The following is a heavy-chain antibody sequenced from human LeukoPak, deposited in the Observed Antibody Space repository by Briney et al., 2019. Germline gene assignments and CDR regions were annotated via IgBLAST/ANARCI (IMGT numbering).Heavy chain of an antibody. Sequence: PSETLSLTCAVYGGSFSGYYWSWIRQPPGKGLEWIGEINHSGSTNNNPSLKSRVTISVDTSKNQFSLKLSSVTAADTAVYYCARVTGERNRRIAAAGTGRWFDPWGQGTLVTVSS. V-gene: IGHV4-34*01. J-gene: IGHJ5*02. CDR1: GGSFSGYY. CDR3: ARVTGERNRRIAAAGTGRWFDP. D-gene: IGHD6-13*01. CDR2: INHSGST.